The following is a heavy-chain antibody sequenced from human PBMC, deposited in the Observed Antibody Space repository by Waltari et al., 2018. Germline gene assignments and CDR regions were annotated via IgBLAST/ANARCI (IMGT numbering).Heavy chain of an antibody. J-gene: IGHJ6*02. D-gene: IGHD3-3*01. CDR1: GYSFTSYW. CDR2: IYPGDSDT. V-gene: IGHV5-51*01. CDR3: ASTGFWSGYYDYYYGMDV. Sequence: EVQLVQSGAEVKKPGESLKIYCTGSGYSFTSYWLGWVRQMPGKGLEWMGIIYPGDSDTRYSPSFQGQVTISADKSISTAYLQWSSLKASDTAMYYCASTGFWSGYYDYYYGMDVWGQGTTVTVSS.